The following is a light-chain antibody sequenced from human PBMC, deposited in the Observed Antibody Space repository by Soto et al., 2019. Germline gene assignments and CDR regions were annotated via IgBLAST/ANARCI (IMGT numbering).Light chain of an antibody. Sequence: EIVMPQSPATLSVSPGERATLSCRASQRVSSNLAWYQQNPGQAPRLLIYGASTRATGIPARFSGSGSGTDFTLTISSLQSEDFAVYYCQQYNNWPQTFGQGTRLEIK. V-gene: IGKV3-15*01. CDR2: GAS. CDR1: QRVSSN. CDR3: QQYNNWPQT. J-gene: IGKJ5*01.